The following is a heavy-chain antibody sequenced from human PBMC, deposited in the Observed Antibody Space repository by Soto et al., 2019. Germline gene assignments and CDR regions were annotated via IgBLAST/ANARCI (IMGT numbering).Heavy chain of an antibody. CDR2: IYASGTT. Sequence: PSETLSLTCIVSGGSVRGSRWSWIRQSAAKGLEWIGRIYASGTTNYNPSLKSRVTMSVDKSRNPFSLDVKSVTAAAAALYYCVKNYRSDGPRWLQPWRKGIQVT. V-gene: IGHV4-4*07. CDR1: GGSVRGSR. D-gene: IGHD3-22*01. CDR3: VKNYRSDGPRWLQP. J-gene: IGHJ5*02.